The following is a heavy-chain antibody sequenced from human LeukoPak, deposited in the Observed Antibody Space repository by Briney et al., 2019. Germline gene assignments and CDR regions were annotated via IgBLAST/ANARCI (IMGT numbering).Heavy chain of an antibody. Sequence: ASVKVSCKASGYTFTDYGIIWVRQAPGQGLEWMGWITPKSGATIYAQTFKGRVSMTSDTSVSTAYMELNSLRSDDTAVYYCARAYHLLRGVSPFGDWGQGTLVSVSP. CDR2: ITPKSGAT. D-gene: IGHD3-10*01. J-gene: IGHJ4*02. V-gene: IGHV1-2*02. CDR3: ARAYHLLRGVSPFGD. CDR1: GYTFTDYG.